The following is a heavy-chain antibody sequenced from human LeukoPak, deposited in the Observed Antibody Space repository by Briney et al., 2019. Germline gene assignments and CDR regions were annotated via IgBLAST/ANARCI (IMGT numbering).Heavy chain of an antibody. J-gene: IGHJ4*02. CDR3: ARGYSSG. CDR2: IYTSGST. Sequence: SENLSLNCTVSGGSISSYYWSWIRQPAGKGLDWIGRIYTSGSTNYNPSLKSRVTMSVDTSKNQFSLKLSSVTAADTAVYYCARGYSSGWGQGTLVTVSS. V-gene: IGHV4-4*07. CDR1: GGSISSYY. D-gene: IGHD6-19*01.